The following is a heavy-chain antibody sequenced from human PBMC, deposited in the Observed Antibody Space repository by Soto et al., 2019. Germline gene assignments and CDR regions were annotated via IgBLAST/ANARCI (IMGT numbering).Heavy chain of an antibody. CDR1: GFTFSSYG. V-gene: IGHV3-30*18. Sequence: PGGSLRLSCAASGFTFSSYGMQWVRQAPGKGLEWVAVISYDGSNKYYADSVKGRFTISRDNSKNTLYLQMNSLRAEDTAVYYCAKDDYDSSGPIIFDYWGQGTLVTVSS. CDR2: ISYDGSNK. CDR3: AKDDYDSSGPIIFDY. J-gene: IGHJ4*02. D-gene: IGHD3-22*01.